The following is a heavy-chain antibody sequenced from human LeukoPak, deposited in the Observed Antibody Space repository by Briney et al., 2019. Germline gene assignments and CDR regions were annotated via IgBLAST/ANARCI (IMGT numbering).Heavy chain of an antibody. CDR3: ARDPYSGNYGAYYYYYMDV. V-gene: IGHV3-21*06. Sequence: GGSLRLSCAASGFTFSDYSMNWVRQTPGKGLEWVASTSSGSSWIYFADSVRGRFTISRDNAKNLLYLQMNSLRPEDTAVYYCARDPYSGNYGAYYYYYMDVWGKGTTVTISS. CDR2: TSSGSSWI. J-gene: IGHJ6*03. D-gene: IGHD1-26*01. CDR1: GFTFSDYS.